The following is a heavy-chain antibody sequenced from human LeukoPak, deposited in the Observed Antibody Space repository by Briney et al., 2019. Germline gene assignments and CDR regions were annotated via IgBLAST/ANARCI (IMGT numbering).Heavy chain of an antibody. CDR2: ITPFNGNT. CDR3: ANTGDDSSGAFDI. V-gene: IGHV1-45*02. D-gene: IGHD3-22*01. J-gene: IGHJ3*02. CDR1: GCTFTYRY. Sequence: GSSVKVSCKASGCTFTYRYLHWVRQAPGQALEWMGWITPFNGNTNYAQKFQDRVTITRDRSMSTAYMELSSLRSEDTAMYYCANTGDDSSGAFDIWGQGTMVTVSS.